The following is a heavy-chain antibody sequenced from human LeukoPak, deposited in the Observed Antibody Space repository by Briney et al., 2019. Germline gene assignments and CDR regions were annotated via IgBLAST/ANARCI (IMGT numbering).Heavy chain of an antibody. J-gene: IGHJ6*04. Sequence: GGSLRLSCAASGFTFSSYAMHWVRQAPGKGLEWVAVISYEGSNKYYADSVKGRFTISRDNSKNTLYLQMNSLRAEDTAVYYCARDAADYYYGMDVWGKGTTVTVSS. D-gene: IGHD6-25*01. CDR2: ISYEGSNK. CDR3: ARDAADYYYGMDV. V-gene: IGHV3-30*04. CDR1: GFTFSSYA.